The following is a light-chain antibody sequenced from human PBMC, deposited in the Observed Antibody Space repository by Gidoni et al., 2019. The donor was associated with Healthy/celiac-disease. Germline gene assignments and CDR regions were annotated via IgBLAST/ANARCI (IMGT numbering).Light chain of an antibody. CDR2: DAS. V-gene: IGKV1-33*01. J-gene: IGKJ4*01. CDR3: QQYDPLT. Sequence: DIQMTQSPSSLSASVGDRVTITCQASQDMSNYLNWYQQKPGKAPKLLIYDASNLETGVPSRFSGSGSGTDFTFTITSLQPEDIATYYCQQYDPLTFGGGTKVEIK. CDR1: QDMSNY.